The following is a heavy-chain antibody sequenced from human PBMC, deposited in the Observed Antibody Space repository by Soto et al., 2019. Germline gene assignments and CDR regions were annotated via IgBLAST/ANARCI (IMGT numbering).Heavy chain of an antibody. V-gene: IGHV3-30-3*01. Sequence: LRLSCAASGFTFSSYAMHWVRQAPGKGLEWVAVISYDGSNKYYADSVKGRFTISRDNSKNTLYLQMNSLRAEDTAVYYCARDIDYYGSGSYSYYYYYGMDVWGQGTTVTVSS. CDR2: ISYDGSNK. D-gene: IGHD3-10*01. J-gene: IGHJ6*02. CDR1: GFTFSSYA. CDR3: ARDIDYYGSGSYSYYYYYGMDV.